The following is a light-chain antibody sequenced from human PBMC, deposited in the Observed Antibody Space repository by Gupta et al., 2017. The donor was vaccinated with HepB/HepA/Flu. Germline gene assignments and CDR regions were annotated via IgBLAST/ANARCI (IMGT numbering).Light chain of an antibody. V-gene: IGLV3-9*01. CDR1: TSGSKN. Sequence: SYELTQPLSVSVALGQTARITCGGNTSGSKNWHWYQQKPGQAPLLVIYRDSNLTAASPDRFSGSNSGITATLTVGRAQAGDEAYYNYQEEYSSTVVFGGGIKPTVL. CDR2: RDS. J-gene: IGLJ3*02. CDR3: QEEYSSTVV.